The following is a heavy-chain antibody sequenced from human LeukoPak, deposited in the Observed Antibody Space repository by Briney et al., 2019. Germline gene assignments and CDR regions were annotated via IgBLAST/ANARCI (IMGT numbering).Heavy chain of an antibody. Sequence: GGSLRLSCAASGFTFSSYGMHWVRQAPGKGLEWEAFIRYDGSNKYYADSVKGRFTISRDNSKNTLYLQMNSLRAEDTAVYYCAKVAHYYGSGSYYEYYFDYWGQGTLVTVSS. CDR1: GFTFSSYG. D-gene: IGHD3-10*01. V-gene: IGHV3-30*02. CDR2: IRYDGSNK. CDR3: AKVAHYYGSGSYYEYYFDY. J-gene: IGHJ4*02.